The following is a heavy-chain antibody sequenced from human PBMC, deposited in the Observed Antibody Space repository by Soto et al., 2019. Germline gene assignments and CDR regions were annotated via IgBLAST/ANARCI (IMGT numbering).Heavy chain of an antibody. Sequence: GGSLRLSCAASGFTFSSYGMHWVRQAPGKGLEWVAVISYDGSNKYYADSVKGRFTISRDNSKNTLYLQMNSLRAEDTAVYYCARQGGATSDYFDYWGQGTLVTVS. D-gene: IGHD1-26*01. CDR3: ARQGGATSDYFDY. CDR2: ISYDGSNK. CDR1: GFTFSSYG. V-gene: IGHV3-30*03. J-gene: IGHJ4*02.